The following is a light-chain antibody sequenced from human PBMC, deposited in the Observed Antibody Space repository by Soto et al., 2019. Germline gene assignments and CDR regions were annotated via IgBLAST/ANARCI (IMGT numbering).Light chain of an antibody. CDR2: SAS. CDR1: QPFSSW. Sequence: IQMTQSPSSVSASVGDRVTITCRAGQPFSSWLAWYQQKPGQPPHLLFYSASTLRSGFPSRVSSSESGTLFTLTITNLQAADLETNYSQSSSIFPLTFGGATK. J-gene: IGKJ4*01. V-gene: IGKV1-12*01. CDR3: QSSSIFPLT.